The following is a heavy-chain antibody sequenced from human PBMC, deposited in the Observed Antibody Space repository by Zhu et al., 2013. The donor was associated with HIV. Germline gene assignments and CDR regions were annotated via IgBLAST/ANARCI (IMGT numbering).Heavy chain of an antibody. J-gene: IGHJ1*01. D-gene: IGHD3-22*01. CDR1: GYIFTSFG. CDR2: ISGYNAKT. V-gene: IGHV1-18*01. Sequence: QDQLVQSGAEMKKPGASVKVSCKASGYIFTSFGISWVRQAPGHRFEWMGWISGYNAKTNYARNLRDRVTMTIDISSSTAYLELRSLKSDDTAIYYCARGRYYYDHDGYYHEYFQVWGQGTLVTVSS. CDR3: ARGRYYYDHDGYYHEYFQV.